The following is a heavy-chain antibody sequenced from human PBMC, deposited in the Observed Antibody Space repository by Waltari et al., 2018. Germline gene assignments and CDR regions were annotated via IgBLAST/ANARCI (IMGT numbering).Heavy chain of an antibody. J-gene: IGHJ5*02. V-gene: IGHV4-39*01. CDR1: GGSISRSSYY. Sequence: QLQLQESGPGLVKPSETLSLTCTVSGGSISRSSYYWGWIRQSPGKGLEWIGGFYYSGSTYYNPTLKSRVTISGDTSKNQFSLKLSSVTAADTAVYYCARNWKKSGYRFDPWGQGTLVTVSS. D-gene: IGHD5-12*01. CDR3: ARNWKKSGYRFDP. CDR2: FYYSGST.